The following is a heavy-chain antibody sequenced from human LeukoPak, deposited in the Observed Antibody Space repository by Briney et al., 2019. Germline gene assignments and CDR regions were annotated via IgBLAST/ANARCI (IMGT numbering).Heavy chain of an antibody. D-gene: IGHD3-10*01. Sequence: GGSLRLSCAASGFAFSNYAITWVRQTPGRGLEWVPSIGGSGEKTFYADSVKGRFTISRDNSKNTLFLQMSSLGADDTALYYCAKAYYYGSGSNYVSFDCWGQGTLVTVSS. CDR1: GFAFSNYA. J-gene: IGHJ4*02. CDR2: IGGSGEKT. CDR3: AKAYYYGSGSNYVSFDC. V-gene: IGHV3-23*01.